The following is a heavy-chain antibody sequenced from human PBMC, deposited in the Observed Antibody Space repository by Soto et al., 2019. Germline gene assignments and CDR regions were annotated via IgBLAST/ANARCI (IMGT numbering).Heavy chain of an antibody. V-gene: IGHV4-59*01. J-gene: IGHJ4*02. CDR2: IYYSGST. CDR1: GGSTSSYY. CDR3: ARSYYYGSGSYYFDY. D-gene: IGHD3-10*01. Sequence: SETLSLTCTVSGGSTSSYYWSWIRQPPGKGLEWIGYIYYSGSTNYNPSLKSRVTISVDTSKNQFSLKLSSVTAADTAVYYCARSYYYGSGSYYFDYWGQGTLVTVS.